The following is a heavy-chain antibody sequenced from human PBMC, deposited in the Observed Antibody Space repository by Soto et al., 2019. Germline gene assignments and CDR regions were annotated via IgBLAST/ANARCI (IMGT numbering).Heavy chain of an antibody. CDR2: ISFDRSAK. CDR3: AKDPQRMGYFHGMDV. J-gene: IGHJ6*02. Sequence: ESGGGVVQPGRSLRLSCAASGFGFTSYDIHWVRQAPGRGLEWVAVISFDRSAKNYADSVKGRFTISRDNSKNTVFLQMNSLRAEDTAVYYCAKDPQRMGYFHGMDVWGQGTTVTVYS. D-gene: IGHD1-26*01. CDR1: GFGFTSYD. V-gene: IGHV3-30*18.